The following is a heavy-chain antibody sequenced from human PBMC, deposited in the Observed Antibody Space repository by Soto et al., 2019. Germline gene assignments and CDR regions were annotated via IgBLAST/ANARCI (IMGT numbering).Heavy chain of an antibody. CDR1: GGTTSSYT. CDR3: ALRTGNWNPLAD. V-gene: IGHV1-69*02. D-gene: IGHD1-20*01. Sequence: QVQLVQSGAEVEKPGSSVKVSCKVSGGTTSSYTFGWVRQAPGQGLQWMGNIVPMIGKVDYAHTFQDRVTLTADKSTRTAYMELSRLRSEDTAVYFCALRTGNWNPLADWGQGTLVTVSS. J-gene: IGHJ4*02. CDR2: IVPMIGKV.